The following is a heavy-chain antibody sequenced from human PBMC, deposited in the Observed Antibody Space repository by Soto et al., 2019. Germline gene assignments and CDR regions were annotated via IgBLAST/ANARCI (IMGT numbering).Heavy chain of an antibody. V-gene: IGHV3-23*01. CDR3: TTAYEGSRGYYYSNWFDP. CDR1: GFTFSSYA. CDR2: ISGSGGST. Sequence: PGGSXRLSCAASGFTFSSYAMSWVRQAPGKGLEWVSAISGSGGSTYYADSVKGRFTISRDNSKNTLYLQMNSLKTEDTAVYYCTTAYEGSRGYYYSNWFDPWGQGTLVTVSS. J-gene: IGHJ5*02. D-gene: IGHD3-22*01.